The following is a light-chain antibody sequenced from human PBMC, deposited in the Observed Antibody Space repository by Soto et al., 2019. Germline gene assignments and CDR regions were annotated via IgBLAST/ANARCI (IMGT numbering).Light chain of an antibody. V-gene: IGKV1-5*01. CDR3: QQYNSYSWT. J-gene: IGKJ1*01. CDR1: QTINTR. Sequence: DIQMTQSPSTLSSSVGDRVTITCRATQTINTRLAWYQQKPGKAPKLLIYDASSLESGVPSRFSGGGSGTEFTLTISSLQPDDIATYSCQQYNSYSWTFGQGTKVDI. CDR2: DAS.